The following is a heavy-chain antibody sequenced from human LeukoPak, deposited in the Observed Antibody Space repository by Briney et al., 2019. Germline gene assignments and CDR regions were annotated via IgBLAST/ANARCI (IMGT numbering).Heavy chain of an antibody. J-gene: IGHJ6*03. CDR1: GGSISSSSYY. CDR3: ARGVSATIRDYYMDV. V-gene: IGHV4-39*07. CDR2: IYYSGST. Sequence: PSETLSLTCTVSGGSISSSSYYWGWIRQPPGKGLEWIGSIYYSGSTYYNPSLKSRLTISVDTSKNQFSLKLSSVTAADTAVYYCARGVSATIRDYYMDVWGKGTTVTISS. D-gene: IGHD5-12*01.